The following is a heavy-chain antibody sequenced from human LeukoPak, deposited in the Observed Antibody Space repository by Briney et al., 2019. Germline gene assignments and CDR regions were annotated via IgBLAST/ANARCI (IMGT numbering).Heavy chain of an antibody. CDR1: GYTLTRSS. CDR3: ARDRGGYSYDYIRGHAFDI. Sequence: AAVKVSCKASGYTLTRSSITWMRQAPGQGLERLGWISTSNGKTNFAEKFQGRVTMTTDTSTSIVYMELRSLRSDDTAVYFCARDRGGYSYDYIRGHAFDIWGQGTKVTVSS. V-gene: IGHV1-18*01. CDR2: ISTSNGKT. D-gene: IGHD5-18*01. J-gene: IGHJ3*02.